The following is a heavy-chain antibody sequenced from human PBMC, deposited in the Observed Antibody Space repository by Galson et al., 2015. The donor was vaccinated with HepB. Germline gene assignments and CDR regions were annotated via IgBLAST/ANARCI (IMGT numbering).Heavy chain of an antibody. Sequence: SVKVSCKASGGTFSNYAISWVLQAPGQGLEWMGGIIPLFVTANYGEKFQRRVTITADQSTATAYMELRSLRSEDTAVYYCARAFSGDPNLQYFFYWGQGTQVTVSS. V-gene: IGHV1-69*13. CDR3: ARAFSGDPNLQYFFY. CDR1: GGTFSNYA. CDR2: IIPLFVTA. J-gene: IGHJ4*02. D-gene: IGHD1-14*01.